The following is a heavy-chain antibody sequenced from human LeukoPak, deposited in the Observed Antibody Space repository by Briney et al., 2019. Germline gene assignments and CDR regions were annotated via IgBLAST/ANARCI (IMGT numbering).Heavy chain of an antibody. Sequence: MTSETLSLTCAVYGGSFSGYYWSWIRQPAGKGLEWIGRIYTSGSTNYNPSLKSRVTMSVDTSKNQFSLKLSSVTAADTAVYYCARISLMAYGSGSYYLDAFDIWGQGTMVTVSS. V-gene: IGHV4-59*10. J-gene: IGHJ3*02. CDR1: GGSFSGYY. CDR3: ARISLMAYGSGSYYLDAFDI. D-gene: IGHD3-10*01. CDR2: IYTSGST.